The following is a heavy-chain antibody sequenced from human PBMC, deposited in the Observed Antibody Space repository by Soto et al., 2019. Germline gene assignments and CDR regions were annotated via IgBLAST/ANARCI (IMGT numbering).Heavy chain of an antibody. Sequence: EVQLVESGGGLVKPGGSLRLSCAASGFTFSDAWMMWVRQAPGKGLEWVGRIKSRTDGGTTDYAPAVEGRFTISRDDSRDTLYLQMNSLKTEDSALYYWLRGRISGDYNDYWGQGTLVTVSS. V-gene: IGHV3-15*07. CDR3: LRGRISGDYNDY. CDR1: GFTFSDAW. CDR2: IKSRTDGGTT. D-gene: IGHD3-3*02. J-gene: IGHJ4*02.